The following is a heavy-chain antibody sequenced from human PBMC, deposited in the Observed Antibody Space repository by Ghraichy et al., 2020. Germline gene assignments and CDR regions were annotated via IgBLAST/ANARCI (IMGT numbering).Heavy chain of an antibody. D-gene: IGHD3-9*01. Sequence: GGSLRLSCTASEFSLGDYSMKWVRQAPGKGLEWVGFIRSKYFGGTTEYAASVKGRFTISRDDSKNIAYLQMTSLKTEDTAVYYCTSYYTDWYYFDYWGQETLVTVSS. V-gene: IGHV3-49*04. CDR2: IRSKYFGGTT. CDR1: EFSLGDYS. CDR3: TSYYTDWYYFDY. J-gene: IGHJ4*02.